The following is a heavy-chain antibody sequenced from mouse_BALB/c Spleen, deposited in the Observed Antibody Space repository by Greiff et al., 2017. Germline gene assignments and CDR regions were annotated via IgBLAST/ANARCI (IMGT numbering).Heavy chain of an antibody. CDR2: INPSNGRT. J-gene: IGHJ4*01. D-gene: IGHD2-4*01. Sequence: QVQLQQPGAELVKPGASVKLSCKASGYTFTSYWMHWVKQRPGQGLEWIGEINPSNGRTNYNEKFKSKATLTVDKSSSTAYMQLSSLTSEDSAVYYCARRDYDYDGYYAMDYWGQGTSVTVSS. CDR3: ARRDYDYDGYYAMDY. CDR1: GYTFTSYW. V-gene: IGHV1S81*02.